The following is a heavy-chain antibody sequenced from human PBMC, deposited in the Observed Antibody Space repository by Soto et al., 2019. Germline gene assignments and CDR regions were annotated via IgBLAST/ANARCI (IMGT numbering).Heavy chain of an antibody. CDR3: VRWQTRNSI. CDR1: GFTISNYW. CDR2: TNPDGSKK. J-gene: IGHJ4*02. Sequence: EGQLVESGGDWVQPGRSLRLSCVASGFTISNYWMSWLRQAPGNGLEWAAHTNPDGSKKYYADSVRGRFTISRDIFKNSLYWEMNRRTAEETAVYYCVRWQTRNSIWGQGTRVTVSS. D-gene: IGHD4-4*01. V-gene: IGHV3-7*03.